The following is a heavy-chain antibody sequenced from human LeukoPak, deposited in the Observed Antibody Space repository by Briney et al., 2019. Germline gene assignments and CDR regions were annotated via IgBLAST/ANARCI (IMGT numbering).Heavy chain of an antibody. V-gene: IGHV3-30*18. CDR2: ISYDGSNK. Sequence: PGGSLRLSCAASGFTFSCYGMHWVRQAPGKGLEWVAVISYDGSNKYYADSVKGRFTISRDNSKNTLYLQMNSLRAEDTAVYYCAKDRKPHTAVALDYWGQGTLVTVSS. D-gene: IGHD5-18*01. CDR3: AKDRKPHTAVALDY. CDR1: GFTFSCYG. J-gene: IGHJ4*02.